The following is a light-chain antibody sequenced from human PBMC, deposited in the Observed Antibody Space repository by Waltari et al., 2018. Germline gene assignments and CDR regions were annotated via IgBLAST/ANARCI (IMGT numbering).Light chain of an antibody. CDR3: AAWDASLSSWL. J-gene: IGLJ3*02. CDR1: SSNIGHNS. Sequence: QSVLTQPPSVSGAPRPRVTISCSGSSSNIGHNSFNWYQQLPGKPPKLLIYYDDLLSSGVSDRFSGSKSGTSASLAIAGLQSEDEAHYYCAAWDASLSSWLFGGGTKLTVL. CDR2: YDD. V-gene: IGLV1-36*01.